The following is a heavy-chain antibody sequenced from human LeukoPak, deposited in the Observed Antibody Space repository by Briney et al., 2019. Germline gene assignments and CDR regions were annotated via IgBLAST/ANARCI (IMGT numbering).Heavy chain of an antibody. Sequence: SVKVSCKASGYTFTSYAMNWVRQAPGQGLEWMGWINTNTGNPTYAQGFTGRFVFSLDTSVSTAYLQISSLKAEDTAVYYCARTAVAGTRIRAFDIWGQGTMVTVSS. CDR3: ARTAVAGTRIRAFDI. D-gene: IGHD6-19*01. J-gene: IGHJ3*02. CDR2: INTNTGNP. V-gene: IGHV7-4-1*02. CDR1: GYTFTSYA.